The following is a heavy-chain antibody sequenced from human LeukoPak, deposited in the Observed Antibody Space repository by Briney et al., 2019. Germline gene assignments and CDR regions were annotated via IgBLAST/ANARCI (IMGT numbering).Heavy chain of an antibody. V-gene: IGHV3-23*01. CDR2: ISGSAGRA. CDR1: GFTFSSYA. J-gene: IGHJ4*02. Sequence: RAGGSLRLSCAASGFTFSSYAMNWVRQAPGKGLEWVSAISGSAGRAYYADSVRGRFTISRDNSKNTLYLQMNSLRAEDTAVYYCARGHSGWYDYWGQGTLVTVSS. D-gene: IGHD6-19*01. CDR3: ARGHSGWYDY.